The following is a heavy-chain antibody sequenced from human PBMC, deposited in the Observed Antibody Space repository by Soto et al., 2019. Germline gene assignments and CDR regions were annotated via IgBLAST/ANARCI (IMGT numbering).Heavy chain of an antibody. J-gene: IGHJ4*02. Sequence: PGGSLRLSCEASGFTFRGYGMHRLRQAPGKGLGWGAVISYYGTNEYHEDSVKGRFTISRDNSKNTLYLQMNSLRIEDTAVYFCAKEDPSGRYSLDYWGQGSQVTVSS. V-gene: IGHV3-30*18. D-gene: IGHD1-26*01. CDR1: GFTFRGYG. CDR3: AKEDPSGRYSLDY. CDR2: ISYYGTNE.